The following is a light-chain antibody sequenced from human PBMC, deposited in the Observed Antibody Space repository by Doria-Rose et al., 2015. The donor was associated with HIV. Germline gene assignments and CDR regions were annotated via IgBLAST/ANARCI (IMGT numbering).Light chain of an antibody. J-gene: IGKJ1*01. CDR2: DGS. Sequence: TQSPGTLSLSPGERATLSCRASQSFSSTYLARYQQKPGQAPSLLIYDGSTSATGIPDRFSASGSGTDFTLTINRLEPEDCALYYCHQYGTSWTFGQGTKVEI. V-gene: IGKV3-20*01. CDR1: QSFSSTY. CDR3: HQYGTSWT.